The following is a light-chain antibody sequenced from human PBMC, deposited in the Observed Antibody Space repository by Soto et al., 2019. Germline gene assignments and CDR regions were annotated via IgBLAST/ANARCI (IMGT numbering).Light chain of an antibody. CDR1: QSISSW. Sequence: DIQMTQSPSTLSASVGDRVTITCRASQSISSWLAWYQQKPGKAPKLLIYDASSLESGVPSRFSGSGSGTEFTLTISSLQPDEFATYYCQQYNSYSYTCGQGTKLEIK. J-gene: IGKJ2*01. CDR2: DAS. V-gene: IGKV1-5*01. CDR3: QQYNSYSYT.